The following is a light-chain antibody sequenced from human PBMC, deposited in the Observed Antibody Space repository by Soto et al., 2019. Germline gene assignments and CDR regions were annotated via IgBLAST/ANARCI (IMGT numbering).Light chain of an antibody. CDR1: SSNFGAGYD. V-gene: IGLV1-40*01. CDR3: QSYDSSLSGSKV. Sequence: QAVLTQPPSVSGAPGQRVTISCTGSSSNFGAGYDVHWYQQLPGTAPKLLIYGNSNRPSGVPDRFSGSKSGTSASLAITGLPAEDEADYSCQSYDSSLSGSKVFGGGTQLTVL. CDR2: GNS. J-gene: IGLJ2*01.